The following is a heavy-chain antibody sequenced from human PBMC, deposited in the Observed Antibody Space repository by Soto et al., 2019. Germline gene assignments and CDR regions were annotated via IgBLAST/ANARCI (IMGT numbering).Heavy chain of an antibody. V-gene: IGHV4-34*01. Sequence: SETLSLTCAVYGGSFSGYYWIWIRQPPGKGLEWIGEINHSGSTNYNPSLKSRVTISVDTSKNQFSLKLSSVTAADTAVYYCARGQRGGYYYYYMDVWGKGTTVTVSS. J-gene: IGHJ6*03. D-gene: IGHD3-10*01. CDR2: INHSGST. CDR3: ARGQRGGYYYYYMDV. CDR1: GGSFSGYY.